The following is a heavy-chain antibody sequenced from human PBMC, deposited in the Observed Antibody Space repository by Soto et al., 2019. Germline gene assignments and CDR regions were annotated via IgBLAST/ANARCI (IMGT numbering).Heavy chain of an antibody. D-gene: IGHD2-2*01. J-gene: IGHJ6*02. Sequence: QVQVVQSGAEEKKPGASVKVSCKASGYTFINYAMYWVRQAPGKRLEWMGWINAGNGNSKYSQKFQGRVTITRDTSASTAYMELSSLRSEDTALYYFARAVLLCGDVWGQGTTVTVSS. CDR2: INAGNGNS. CDR1: GYTFINYA. V-gene: IGHV1-3*05. CDR3: ARAVLLCGDV.